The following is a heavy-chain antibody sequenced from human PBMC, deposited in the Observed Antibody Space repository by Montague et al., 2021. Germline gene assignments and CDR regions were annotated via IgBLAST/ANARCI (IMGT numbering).Heavy chain of an antibody. CDR1: GGSINSGGYY. CDR2: IYYSGTT. Sequence: TLSLTCTVSGGSINSGGYYWTWIRQHPGKGLEWIGYIYYSGTTYYNPSLKSRVTISVDTSKNQFSLKLSSVTAADTAVYYCASDQGGYFDYWGQGTLVTVSS. CDR3: ASDQGGYFDY. J-gene: IGHJ4*02. V-gene: IGHV4-31*03. D-gene: IGHD3-16*01.